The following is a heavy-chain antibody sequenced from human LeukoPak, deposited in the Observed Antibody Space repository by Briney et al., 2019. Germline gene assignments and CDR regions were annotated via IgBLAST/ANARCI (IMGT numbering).Heavy chain of an antibody. CDR1: GFTFSTYG. J-gene: IGHJ4*02. CDR2: TSPTGGGT. D-gene: IGHD4-23*01. CDR3: AKRSDYGGDWNYFDS. V-gene: IGHV3-23*01. Sequence: HPGGSLRLSCAASGFTFSTYGMTWVRQAPGKGLEWVSATSPTGGGTYYADSVKGRFTISRDNSKNMLYLQMSSLRAEDTAVYYCAKRSDYGGDWNYFDSWGQGTLVTVSS.